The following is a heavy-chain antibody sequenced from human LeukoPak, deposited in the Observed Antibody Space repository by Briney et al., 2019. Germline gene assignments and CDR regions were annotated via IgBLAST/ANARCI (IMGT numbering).Heavy chain of an antibody. CDR3: ARTTVTTGYYFDY. CDR1: GGSISSGGYY. J-gene: IGHJ4*02. CDR2: IYYSGST. D-gene: IGHD4-17*01. V-gene: IGHV4-31*03. Sequence: SETLSLTCTVSGGSISSGGYYWSWIRQHPGKGLEWIGYIYYSGSTYYNPSLKSRVTISVDTSKNQFSLKLSSVTAADMAVYYCARTTVTTGYYFDYWGQGTLVTVSS.